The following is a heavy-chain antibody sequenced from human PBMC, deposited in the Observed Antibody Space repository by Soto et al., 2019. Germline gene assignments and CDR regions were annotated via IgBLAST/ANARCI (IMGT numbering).Heavy chain of an antibody. D-gene: IGHD6-6*01. CDR1: GDSVSSNSAA. Sequence: PSQTLSLTCAISGDSVSSNSAAWNWIRQSPSRGLEWLGRTYYRSKWYNDYAVSVKSRITINPDTSKNQFSLQLNSVTPEDTAVYYCARDIAARHHYYYYGMDVWGQGTTVTVPS. CDR2: TYYRSKWYN. CDR3: ARDIAARHHYYYYGMDV. V-gene: IGHV6-1*01. J-gene: IGHJ6*02.